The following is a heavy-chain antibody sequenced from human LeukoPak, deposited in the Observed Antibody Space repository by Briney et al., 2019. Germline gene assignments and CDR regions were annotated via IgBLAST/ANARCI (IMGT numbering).Heavy chain of an antibody. D-gene: IGHD4-11*01. CDR2: ISAYNGNT. Sequence: ASVKVSCKASGYTFTSYGFSWVRQAPGQGLEWMGWISAYNGNTNYAQKLQGRVTMTTDTSTSTAYMELRSLRSDDTAVYYCARPRYSNYLYNWFDPWGQGTLVTVSS. J-gene: IGHJ5*02. CDR1: GYTFTSYG. V-gene: IGHV1-18*01. CDR3: ARPRYSNYLYNWFDP.